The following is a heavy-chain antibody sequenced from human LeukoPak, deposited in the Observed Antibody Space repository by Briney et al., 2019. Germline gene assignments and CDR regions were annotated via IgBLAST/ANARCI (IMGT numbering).Heavy chain of an antibody. D-gene: IGHD3-9*01. CDR3: ARDGADYDILTGYPYYYYMDV. V-gene: IGHV3-48*04. CDR1: GFTFSSYS. CDR2: ISSSSSTI. J-gene: IGHJ6*03. Sequence: PGGSLRLSCAASGFTFSSYSMNWVRQAPGKGLEWVSYISSSSSTIYYADSVKGRFTISRDNAKNSLYLQMNSLRAEDTAVYYCARDGADYDILTGYPYYYYMDVWGKGTTVTISS.